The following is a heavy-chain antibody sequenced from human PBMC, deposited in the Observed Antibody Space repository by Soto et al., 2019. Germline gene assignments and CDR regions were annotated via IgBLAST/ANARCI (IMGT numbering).Heavy chain of an antibody. CDR3: ARDASYYSLWSGYYPSRNGMDV. CDR1: GFTFSSFG. J-gene: IGHJ6*02. V-gene: IGHV3-33*01. D-gene: IGHD3-3*01. CDR2: IWYDGSKK. Sequence: QVQVVESGGGVVQPGRSLRLSCAASGFTFSSFGMHWVRQAPGKGLEWVSLIWYDGSKKSYGDSVKGRFTISRDNSSNTVYLQMNSLRADDTAVYYCARDASYYSLWSGYYPSRNGMDVWGQGTTVTVS.